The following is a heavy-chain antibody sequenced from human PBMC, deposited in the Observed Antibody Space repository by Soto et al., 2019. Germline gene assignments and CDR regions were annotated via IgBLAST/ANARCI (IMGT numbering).Heavy chain of an antibody. CDR2: IYYSGST. CDR3: ARHKGYKFAEYFQH. V-gene: IGHV4-39*01. J-gene: IGHJ1*01. D-gene: IGHD5-12*01. CDR1: GGSISSSSYY. Sequence: PSETLSLTCTVSGGSISSSSYYWGWIRQPPGKGLEWIGSIYYSGSTYYNPSLKSRVTISVDTSKNQFSLKLSSVTAADTAVYYCARHKGYKFAEYFQHWGQGTLVTVSS.